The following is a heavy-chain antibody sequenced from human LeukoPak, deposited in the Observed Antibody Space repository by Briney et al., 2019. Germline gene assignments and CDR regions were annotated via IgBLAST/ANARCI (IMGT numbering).Heavy chain of an antibody. V-gene: IGHV4-34*01. J-gene: IGHJ4*02. CDR2: INHSGST. D-gene: IGHD3-22*01. CDR3: ARNFDYYDSSGYYPPPSFDY. Sequence: SETLSLTCAVYGGSFSGYYWSWIRQPPGKGLEWIGEINHSGSTNYNPSLKSRVTISVDTSKNQFSLKLSSVTAAGTAVYYCARNFDYYDSSGYYPPPSFDYWGQGTLVTVSS. CDR1: GGSFSGYY.